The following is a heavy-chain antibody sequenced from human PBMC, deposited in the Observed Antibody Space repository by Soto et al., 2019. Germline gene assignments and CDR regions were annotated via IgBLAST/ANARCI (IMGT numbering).Heavy chain of an antibody. CDR3: ARDTDAYYDFWSGYQPRDY. V-gene: IGHV3-21*01. Sequence: PGGSLRLSCAASGFTFSSYSMNWVRQAPGKGLEWVSSISSSSSYIYYADSVKGRFTISRDNAKNSLYLQMNSLRAEDMAVYYCARDTDAYYDFWSGYQPRDYWGQGTLVTVSS. CDR1: GFTFSSYS. D-gene: IGHD3-3*01. CDR2: ISSSSSYI. J-gene: IGHJ4*02.